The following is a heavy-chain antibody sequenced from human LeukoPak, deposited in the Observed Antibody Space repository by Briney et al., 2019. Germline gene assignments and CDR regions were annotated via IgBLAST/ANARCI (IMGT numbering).Heavy chain of an antibody. CDR2: IYYSGST. Sequence: SETLSLTCTVSGGSISSYYWSWIRQPPGKGLAWIGHIYYSGSTNYNLSLKSRVTMSVDTSKNQFSLKLSSVTAADTAVYYCARVEAVAGTVDYWGQGTLVTVSS. D-gene: IGHD6-19*01. J-gene: IGHJ4*02. CDR3: ARVEAVAGTVDY. V-gene: IGHV4-59*01. CDR1: GGSISSYY.